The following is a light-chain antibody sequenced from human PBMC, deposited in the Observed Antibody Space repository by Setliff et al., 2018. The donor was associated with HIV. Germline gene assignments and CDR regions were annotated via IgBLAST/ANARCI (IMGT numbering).Light chain of an antibody. J-gene: IGLJ1*01. CDR3: SSYAITNTLP. CDR1: SSDVGAYNF. V-gene: IGLV2-14*01. CDR2: EVR. Sequence: QSALAQPASVSGSPGQSITISCTGTSSDVGAYNFVSWYQQHPGKAPKLIIYEVRNRPSGVSNRFSGSKSGNTASLTISGLQAEDEADYYCSSYAITNTLPFGTGTKVTVL.